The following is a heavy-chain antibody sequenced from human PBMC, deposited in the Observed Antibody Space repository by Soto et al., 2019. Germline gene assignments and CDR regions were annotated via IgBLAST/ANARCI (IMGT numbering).Heavy chain of an antibody. CDR2: IYYSGST. V-gene: IGHV4-31*03. D-gene: IGHD6-13*01. Sequence: SETLSLTCTVSGGSISSGGYYWSWIRQHPGKGLEWIGYIYYSGSTYYNPSLKSRVTISVDTSKNQFSLKLSSVTAADTAVYYCARVAAAGDYFDYWGQGTLVTVSS. CDR3: ARVAAAGDYFDY. CDR1: GGSISSGGYY. J-gene: IGHJ4*02.